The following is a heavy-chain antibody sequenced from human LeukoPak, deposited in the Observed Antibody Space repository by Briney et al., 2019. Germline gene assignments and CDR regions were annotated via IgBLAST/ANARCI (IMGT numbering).Heavy chain of an antibody. CDR1: GGSISSYY. CDR2: IYYSGST. CDR3: ARAIAYDSSADHFDY. J-gene: IGHJ4*02. V-gene: IGHV4-59*01. Sequence: SETLPLTCTVSGGSISSYYWSWIRQPPGKGLEWIGYIYYSGSTNYNPSLKSRVTISVDTSKNQSSLKLSSVTAADTAVYYCARAIAYDSSADHFDYWGQGTLVTVSS. D-gene: IGHD3-22*01.